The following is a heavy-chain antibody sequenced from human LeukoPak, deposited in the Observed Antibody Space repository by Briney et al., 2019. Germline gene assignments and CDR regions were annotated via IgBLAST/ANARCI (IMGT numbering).Heavy chain of an antibody. CDR3: ARVGDTAMAYFDY. J-gene: IGHJ4*02. Sequence: GASVKVSCKASGGTCSSYGISWVRQAPGEGLEWMGGIIPIFGTANYAQKFQGRVTITTDESTSTAYMELSSLRSEDTAVYYCARVGDTAMAYFDYWGQGTLVTVSS. V-gene: IGHV1-69*05. D-gene: IGHD5-18*01. CDR2: IIPIFGTA. CDR1: GGTCSSYG.